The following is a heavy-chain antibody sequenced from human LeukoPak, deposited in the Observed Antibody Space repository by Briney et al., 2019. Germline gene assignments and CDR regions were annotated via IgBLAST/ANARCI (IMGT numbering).Heavy chain of an antibody. CDR3: ATSLAAAGLFDY. Sequence: KAGGSLRLSCAASGFTFSDHYMSWIRQAPGKGLEWVSYISSSGSTIYYADSVKGRFTISRDNAKNSLYLQMNSLRAEDTAVYYCATSLAAAGLFDYWGQGTLVTVSS. J-gene: IGHJ4*02. V-gene: IGHV3-11*01. D-gene: IGHD6-13*01. CDR2: ISSSGSTI. CDR1: GFTFSDHY.